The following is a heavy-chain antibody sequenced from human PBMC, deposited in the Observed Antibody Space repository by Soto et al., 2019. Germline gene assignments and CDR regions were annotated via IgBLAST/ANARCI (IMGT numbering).Heavy chain of an antibody. CDR3: ARIRRGPIGGYYYGMDV. Sequence: ASGPTLVNPTQTLTLTCTFSGFSLSTSGMCVSWIRQPPGKALEWLALIDWDDGKYYSTSLKTRLTISKDTSKNQVVLTMTNMDPVDTATYYCARIRRGPIGGYYYGMDVWGQGTTVTVSS. CDR1: GFSLSTSGMC. J-gene: IGHJ6*02. D-gene: IGHD2-15*01. CDR2: IDWDDGK. V-gene: IGHV2-70*01.